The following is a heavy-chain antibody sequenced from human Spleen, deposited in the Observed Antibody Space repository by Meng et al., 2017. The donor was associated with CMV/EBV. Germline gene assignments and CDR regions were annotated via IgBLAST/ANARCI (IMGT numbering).Heavy chain of an antibody. J-gene: IGHJ5*02. CDR1: FNTYT. V-gene: IGHV3-30-3*01. D-gene: IGHD3-3*01. CDR3: ARDSQPPVSYDSWSQNMFDP. Sequence: FNTYTMHCVRQAPGEGLEWGAVISYDGNREYYTDSVKGRFTISRDNSKNTLYLQIHSLRSEDTAVYYCARDSQPPVSYDSWSQNMFDPWGQGTLVTVSS. CDR2: ISYDGNRE.